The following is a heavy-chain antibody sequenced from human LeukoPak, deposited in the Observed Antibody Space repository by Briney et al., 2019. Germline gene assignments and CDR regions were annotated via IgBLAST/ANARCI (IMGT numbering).Heavy chain of an antibody. CDR2: INPNSGGT. J-gene: IGHJ4*02. CDR3: ARGPDYGDYIGY. Sequence: ASVTVSFKASGYTFTVYYMHWVRQAPGQGLEWMGWINPNSGGTNYAQKFQGRVTMTRDTSISTAYMELSRLRSDDTAVYYCARGPDYGDYIGYWGQGTLVTVSS. V-gene: IGHV1-2*02. D-gene: IGHD4-17*01. CDR1: GYTFTVYY.